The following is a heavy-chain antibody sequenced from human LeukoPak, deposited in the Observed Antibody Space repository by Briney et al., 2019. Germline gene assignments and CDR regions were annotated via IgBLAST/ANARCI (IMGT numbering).Heavy chain of an antibody. CDR3: AKVNSSSWYAPDTPFDY. Sequence: PGGSLRLSCAASGFTFSSYGMHWVRQAPGKGLEWVAVISYDGSNKYYADSVKGRFTISRDNSKNTLYLQMNSLRAEDTAVYYCAKVNSSSWYAPDTPFDYWGQGTLVTVSS. CDR1: GFTFSSYG. J-gene: IGHJ4*02. D-gene: IGHD6-13*01. V-gene: IGHV3-30*18. CDR2: ISYDGSNK.